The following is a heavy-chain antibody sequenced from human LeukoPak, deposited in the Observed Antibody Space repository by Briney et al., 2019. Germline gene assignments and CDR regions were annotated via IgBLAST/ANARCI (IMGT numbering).Heavy chain of an antibody. CDR2: IKQDGSEK. V-gene: IGHV3-7*01. D-gene: IGHD3-22*01. CDR1: GFTFSSYW. Sequence: GGSLGLSCEASGFTFSSYWMSWVRQAPGKGLEWVANIKQDGSEKYYVDSVKGRFTISRDNAKNSLYLQMNSLRAEDTAVYYCARETRSRITMIVVANFDYWGQGTLVTVSS. J-gene: IGHJ4*02. CDR3: ARETRSRITMIVVANFDY.